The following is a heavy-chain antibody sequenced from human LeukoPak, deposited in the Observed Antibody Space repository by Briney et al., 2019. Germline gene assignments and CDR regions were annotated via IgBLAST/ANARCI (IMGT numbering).Heavy chain of an antibody. V-gene: IGHV3-23*01. CDR3: AKDRVSFEYYYYMDV. Sequence: GGSLRLSCAVSGFTFSSYAMSWVRQAPGKGLEWVSAISGSGGSTYYADSVKGRFTISRDNSKNTLYLQMNSLRAEDTAVYYCAKDRVSFEYYYYMDVWGKGTTVTVSS. J-gene: IGHJ6*03. CDR1: GFTFSSYA. CDR2: ISGSGGST. D-gene: IGHD2/OR15-2a*01.